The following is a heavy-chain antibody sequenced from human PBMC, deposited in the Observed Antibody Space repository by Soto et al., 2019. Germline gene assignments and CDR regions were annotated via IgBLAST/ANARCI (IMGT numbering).Heavy chain of an antibody. CDR1: GFTFSSYE. CDR2: ISSSGSTI. D-gene: IGHD3-9*01. CDR3: ARERYYDILTGYLE. Sequence: PGGSLRLSCAAFGFTFSSYEMNWVRQAPGKGLEWVSYISSSGSTIYYADSVKGRFTISRDNAKNSLYLQMNSLRAEDTAVYYCARERYYDILTGYLEWGQGTLVTVSS. J-gene: IGHJ4*02. V-gene: IGHV3-48*03.